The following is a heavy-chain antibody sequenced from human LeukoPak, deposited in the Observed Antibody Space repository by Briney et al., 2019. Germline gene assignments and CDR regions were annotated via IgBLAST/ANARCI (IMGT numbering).Heavy chain of an antibody. Sequence: DSVKVPCKASGYTFTDYGLHWLRQAPGQGLEWMGWISGYNGNTKYAQKFQDRVTLIIDTSTSTASMELRSLRSDDTGVYYCAKESYDDSSGYDDWGQGTLVTVSS. CDR1: GYTFTDYG. CDR2: ISGYNGNT. V-gene: IGHV1-18*01. J-gene: IGHJ4*02. D-gene: IGHD3-22*01. CDR3: AKESYDDSSGYDD.